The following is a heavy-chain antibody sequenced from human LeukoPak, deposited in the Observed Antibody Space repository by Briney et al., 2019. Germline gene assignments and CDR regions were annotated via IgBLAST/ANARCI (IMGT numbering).Heavy chain of an antibody. V-gene: IGHV4-30-4*01. J-gene: IGHJ4*02. CDR3: ARIEYGSGSVDY. D-gene: IGHD3-10*01. CDR1: GGSISSGDYY. CDR2: IYYSGST. Sequence: SETLSLTCTVSGGSISSGDYYWSWIRQPPGKGLEWIGYIYYSGSTYYNPSLKSRVTISVDTSKNQFSLKLSSVTAADTAVYYCARIEYGSGSVDYWGQGTLVTVFS.